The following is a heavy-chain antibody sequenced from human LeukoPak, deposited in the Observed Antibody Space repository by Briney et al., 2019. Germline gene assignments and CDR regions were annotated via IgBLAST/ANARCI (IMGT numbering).Heavy chain of an antibody. Sequence: GGSLRLSCAASGFTFSSYAMHWVRQAPGKGLEWVAVISYDGSNKYYADSVKGRFTISRDNSKNTLYLQMNSLRAEDTAVYYCARWFDYGGNAHAFDIWDQGTMVTVSS. CDR2: ISYDGSNK. CDR1: GFTFSSYA. D-gene: IGHD4-23*01. V-gene: IGHV3-30-3*01. J-gene: IGHJ3*02. CDR3: ARWFDYGGNAHAFDI.